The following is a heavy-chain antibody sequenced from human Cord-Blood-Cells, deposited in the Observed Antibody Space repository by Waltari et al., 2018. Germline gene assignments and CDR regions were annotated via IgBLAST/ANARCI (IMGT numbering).Heavy chain of an antibody. V-gene: IGHV1-2*02. CDR2: INPNRGGT. D-gene: IGHD3-3*01. J-gene: IGHJ5*02. CDR1: GSTFNGYY. Sequence: QVQLVQSGAEVKKPGASVKVSCKASGSTFNGYYMHRVRPAPGQGLEGMRWINPNRGGTNYAQKFQGRVTMTRDTSISTAYMELSRLRSDDTAVYYCARDGRGYDFWSGSNWFDPWGQGTLVTVSS. CDR3: ARDGRGYDFWSGSNWFDP.